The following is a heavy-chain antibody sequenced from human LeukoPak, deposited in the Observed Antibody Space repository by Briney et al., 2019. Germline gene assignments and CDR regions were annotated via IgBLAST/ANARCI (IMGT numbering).Heavy chain of an antibody. V-gene: IGHV4-34*01. CDR3: ARGRGYSYGTARVVDY. CDR2: INHSGST. CDR1: GGSFSGYY. J-gene: IGHJ4*02. Sequence: DPSETLSLTCAVYGGSFSGYYWSWIRQPPGKGLEWIGEINHSGSTNYNPSLKSRVTISVDTSKNQFSLKLSSVTAADTAVYYCARGRGYSYGTARVVDYWGQGTLVTVSS. D-gene: IGHD5-18*01.